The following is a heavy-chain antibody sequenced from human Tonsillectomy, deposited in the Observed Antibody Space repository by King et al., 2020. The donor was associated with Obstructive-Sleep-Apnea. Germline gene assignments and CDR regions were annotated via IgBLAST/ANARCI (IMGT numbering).Heavy chain of an antibody. Sequence: VQLVESGGGVVQPGRSLRLSCAASGFSFRSYGMHWVRQAPGKGLEWVAVIWYDGSNKYYADSVKSRFTISRDNSKNTLSLQMNSLRAEDTAVYYCASSWCVKDSSSCSFDYWGQGTLVTVSS. CDR3: ASSWCVKDSSSCSFDY. CDR2: IWYDGSNK. D-gene: IGHD6-13*01. J-gene: IGHJ4*02. CDR1: GFSFRSYG. V-gene: IGHV3-33*01.